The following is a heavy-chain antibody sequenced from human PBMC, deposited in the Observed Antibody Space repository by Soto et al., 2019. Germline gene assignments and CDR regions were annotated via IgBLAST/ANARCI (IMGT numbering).Heavy chain of an antibody. D-gene: IGHD3-16*01. V-gene: IGHV3-48*03. Sequence: SLRLSCAASGFTFSSYEMNWVRQAPGKGLEWVSYISIRGSTIYYADSVKGRFTISRDNAKNSLYLQMNSLRAEDTAVYYCARDRGLGRDDAFDIWGQGTMVTVSS. CDR2: ISIRGSTI. CDR1: GFTFSSYE. J-gene: IGHJ3*02. CDR3: ARDRGLGRDDAFDI.